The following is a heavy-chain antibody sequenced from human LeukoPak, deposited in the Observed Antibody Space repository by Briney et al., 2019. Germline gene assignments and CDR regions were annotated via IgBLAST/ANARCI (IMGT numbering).Heavy chain of an antibody. CDR2: IKHSGST. CDR3: ARDLIYDYVWGSHRYAWFDP. D-gene: IGHD3-16*02. J-gene: IGHJ5*02. V-gene: IGHV4-34*01. Sequence: SETLSLTCAVYGGSFSGYYWSWIRQPPGKGLEWIGEIKHSGSTNYNPSLKSRVTISVDTSKNQFSLKLSSVTAADTAVYYCARDLIYDYVWGSHRYAWFDPWAREPWSPSPQ. CDR1: GGSFSGYY.